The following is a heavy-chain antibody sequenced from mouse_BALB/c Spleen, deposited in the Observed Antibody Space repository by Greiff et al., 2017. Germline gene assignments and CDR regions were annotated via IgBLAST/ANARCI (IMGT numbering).Heavy chain of an antibody. CDR3: ARVYDGYHYWYFDV. CDR2: ISSGGGST. CDR1: GFAFSSYD. V-gene: IGHV5-12-1*01. D-gene: IGHD2-3*01. J-gene: IGHJ1*01. Sequence: DVKLVESGGGLVKPGGSLKLSCAASGFAFSSYDMSWVRQTPEKRLEWVAYISSGGGSTYYPDTVKGRFTISRDNAKNTLYLQMSSLKSEDTAMYYCARVYDGYHYWYFDVWGAGTTVTVSA.